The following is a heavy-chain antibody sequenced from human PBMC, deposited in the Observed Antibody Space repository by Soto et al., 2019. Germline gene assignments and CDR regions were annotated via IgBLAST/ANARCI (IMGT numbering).Heavy chain of an antibody. CDR3: ARLGYSSSWSDY. J-gene: IGHJ4*02. V-gene: IGHV4-59*08. D-gene: IGHD6-13*01. CDR2: IYYSGST. CDR1: GGSISSYY. Sequence: SETLSLTCTVSGGSISSYYWSWIRQPPGKGLEWIGYIYYSGSTNYNPSLKSRVTISVDTSKNQFSLKLSSVTAADTAVYYCARLGYSSSWSDYWGQGTXVTVSS.